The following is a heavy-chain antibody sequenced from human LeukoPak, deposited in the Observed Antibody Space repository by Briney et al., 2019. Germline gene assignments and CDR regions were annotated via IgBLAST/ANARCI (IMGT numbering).Heavy chain of an antibody. CDR2: ISDGGAAT. CDR1: GFIFSSYA. CDR3: AKALNVLVPSTSRWFDP. D-gene: IGHD2-2*01. Sequence: HPGGSLRLSCAASGFIFSSYAMSWVRQAPGKGLEWVSTISDGGAATYYADSVKGRFTISRDNSKNTLSLQMNSLRAEDTAVYYCAKALNVLVPSTSRWFDPWGQGTLVTVSS. J-gene: IGHJ5*02. V-gene: IGHV3-23*01.